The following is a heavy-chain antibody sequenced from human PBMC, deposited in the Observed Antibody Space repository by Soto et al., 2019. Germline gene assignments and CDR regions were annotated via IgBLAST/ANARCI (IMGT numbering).Heavy chain of an antibody. CDR2: ISGIGHST. V-gene: IGHV3-23*01. Sequence: GGSLRLSCAASGFTFSSYAMIWVRQAPGKGLEWVSSISGIGHSTYYADSVKGRFTISRDNSKNTLFLQMSSLRAEDTAVYYCAKRIMATIGHFDSWGQGTLVTVSS. CDR3: AKRIMATIGHFDS. D-gene: IGHD5-12*01. J-gene: IGHJ4*02. CDR1: GFTFSSYA.